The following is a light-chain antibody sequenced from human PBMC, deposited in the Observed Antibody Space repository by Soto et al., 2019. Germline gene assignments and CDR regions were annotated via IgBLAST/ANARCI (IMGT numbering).Light chain of an antibody. J-gene: IGKJ5*01. CDR2: AAS. Sequence: EIVMTQSPGTLSVSPGERATLSCRASQNVFSNVAWYQQRPGQPPRLLISAASTRATGVSARFSARGSGTDFTLTITSLQSEDFAVYYCQQYNLWPPITFGQGTRLEMK. CDR3: QQYNLWPPIT. CDR1: QNVFSN. V-gene: IGKV3-15*01.